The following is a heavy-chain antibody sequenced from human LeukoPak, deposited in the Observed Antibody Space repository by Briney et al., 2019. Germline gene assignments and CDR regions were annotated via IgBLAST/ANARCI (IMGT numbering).Heavy chain of an antibody. CDR1: GYSLTELS. J-gene: IGHJ4*02. Sequence: ASVKVSCKVSGYSLTELSMHWVRQAPGKGLEWMGGFDPEDGETIYAQKFQGRVTMTEHTSTDTAYMELCSLRSEDTAVYYCATDILPGFYFDYWGQGTLVSVSS. CDR3: ATDILPGFYFDY. CDR2: FDPEDGET. V-gene: IGHV1-24*01.